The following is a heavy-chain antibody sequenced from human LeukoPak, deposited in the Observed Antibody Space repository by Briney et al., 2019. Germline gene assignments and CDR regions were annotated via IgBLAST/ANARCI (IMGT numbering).Heavy chain of an antibody. CDR1: GYTFTSYA. V-gene: IGHV1-3*01. CDR3: ARSNVLLWFRELSPWFDP. D-gene: IGHD3-10*01. Sequence: ASVKVSCKASGYTFTSYAMHWVRQAPGQRLEWMGWINAGNGNTKYSQKFQGRVTITRDTSASTAYMELSSLGSEDTAVYYCARSNVLLWFRELSPWFDPWGQGTLVTVSS. J-gene: IGHJ5*02. CDR2: INAGNGNT.